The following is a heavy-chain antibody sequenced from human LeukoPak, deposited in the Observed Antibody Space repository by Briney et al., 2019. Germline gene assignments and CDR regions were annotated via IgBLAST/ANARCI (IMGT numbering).Heavy chain of an antibody. CDR1: GFTFSSYE. CDR3: ARGADGVSSNSRGWFDP. Sequence: GGSLRLSCAASGFTFSSYEMNWVRQAPGKGLEWVSYISSSGSTIYYADSVKGRFTISRDNAKNSLYLQMNSLRAEDTAVYSCARGADGVSSNSRGWFDPWGQGTLVTVSS. D-gene: IGHD2-15*01. J-gene: IGHJ5*02. V-gene: IGHV3-48*03. CDR2: ISSSGSTI.